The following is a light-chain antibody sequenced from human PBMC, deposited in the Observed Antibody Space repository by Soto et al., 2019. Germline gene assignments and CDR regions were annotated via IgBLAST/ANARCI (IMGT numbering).Light chain of an antibody. CDR1: QSINYY. CDR3: QQTYNTPRT. V-gene: IGKV1-39*01. Sequence: DIQMTQSPSSLSASVGERLTITCRASQSINYYLNWYQQKPGTAPKLLIYAASTLQSGVPSRFSGSGSGTDFTLTITSLQPEDFAVYYCQQTYNTPRTFGQGTKVEIK. CDR2: AAS. J-gene: IGKJ1*01.